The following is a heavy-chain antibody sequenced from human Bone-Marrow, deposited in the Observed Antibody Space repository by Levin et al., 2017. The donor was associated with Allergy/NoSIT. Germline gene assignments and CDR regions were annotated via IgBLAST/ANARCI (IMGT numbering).Heavy chain of an antibody. CDR2: IYYSGST. CDR1: GGSISTGDDY. CDR3: ARCTGGTCYTGLDH. Sequence: SQTLSLTCTVSGGSISTGDDYCTWIRQPPGKGLQWIGYIYYSGSTYYNPSLKSRVTIPVDTSKNQFSLKLSSLTAADTAVYYCARCTGGTCYTGLDHWGQGTLVTVSS. J-gene: IGHJ4*02. V-gene: IGHV4-30-4*08. D-gene: IGHD2-15*01.